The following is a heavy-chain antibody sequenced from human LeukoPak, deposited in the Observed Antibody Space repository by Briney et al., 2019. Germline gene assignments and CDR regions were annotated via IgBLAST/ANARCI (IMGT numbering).Heavy chain of an antibody. CDR3: TRDMRRAQLVGDIDWFDP. CDR1: GYTFTGYY. V-gene: IGHV1-2*06. CDR2: VNPNSGGT. D-gene: IGHD6-6*01. Sequence: ASVKVSCKASGYTFTGYYMHWVRQAPGQGLEWMGRVNPNSGGTNYAQKFQGRVTMTRDTSISTAYMELSRLRSDDTAVYYCTRDMRRAQLVGDIDWFDPWGQGTLVTVSS. J-gene: IGHJ5*02.